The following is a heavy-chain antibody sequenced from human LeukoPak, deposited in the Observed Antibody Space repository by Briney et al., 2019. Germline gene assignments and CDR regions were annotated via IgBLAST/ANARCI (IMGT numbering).Heavy chain of an antibody. V-gene: IGHV3-30*02. CDR2: IRYDGSNK. D-gene: IGHD3-22*01. J-gene: IGHJ4*02. CDR1: GFTFSSYG. Sequence: PGGSLRLSCAASGFTFSSYGMRWVRQAPGKGLEWVAFIRYDGSNKYYADSVKGRFTISRDNSKNTLYLQMNSLRAEDTAVYYCAKTMSPYYYDSSGFWGQGTLVTVSS. CDR3: AKTMSPYYYDSSGF.